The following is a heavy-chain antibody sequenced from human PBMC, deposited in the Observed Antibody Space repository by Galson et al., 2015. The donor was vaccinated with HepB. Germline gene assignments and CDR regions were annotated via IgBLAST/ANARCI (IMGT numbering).Heavy chain of an antibody. J-gene: IGHJ4*02. V-gene: IGHV3-33*06. Sequence: SLRLSCAASGFTFSSYGMHWVRQAPGKGLEWVAVIWYDGSNKYYADSVKGRFTISRDNSKNTLYLQMSSLRAEDTAVYYCVKTRGGIAAAGRVLDYWGQGTLVTVSS. CDR3: VKTRGGIAAAGRVLDY. CDR2: IWYDGSNK. CDR1: GFTFSSYG. D-gene: IGHD6-13*01.